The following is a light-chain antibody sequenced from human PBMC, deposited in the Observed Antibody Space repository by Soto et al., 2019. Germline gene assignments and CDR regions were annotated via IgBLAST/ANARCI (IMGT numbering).Light chain of an antibody. CDR2: EVS. Sequence: QSVLTQPASVSGSPGQSITISCTGTSSDIGGFNYVSWYQQHPGKAPKLIIYEVSTRPSGVSNRFSGSKSGNTASLTISGLQPEDEAIYYCSSYRNTNTLPFGGGTKLTVL. V-gene: IGLV2-14*01. J-gene: IGLJ2*01. CDR3: SSYRNTNTLP. CDR1: SSDIGGFNY.